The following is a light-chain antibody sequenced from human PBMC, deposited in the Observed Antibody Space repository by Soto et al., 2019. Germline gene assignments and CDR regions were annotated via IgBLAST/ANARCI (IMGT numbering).Light chain of an antibody. CDR3: QQYNSYPET. V-gene: IGKV3-20*01. J-gene: IGKJ1*01. CDR1: QSFSSSY. Sequence: ENVLTQSPGTLSLSPGERATLSCRASQSFSSSYLAWYQQKPGQAPRLLIYGTSTRATGVPDRFSGSGSQTDFTLTISSLQPDDFATYYCQQYNSYPETFGQGTKVDIK. CDR2: GTS.